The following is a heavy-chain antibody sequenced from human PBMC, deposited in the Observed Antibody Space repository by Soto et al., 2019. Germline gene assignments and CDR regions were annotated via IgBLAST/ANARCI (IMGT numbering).Heavy chain of an antibody. Sequence: SETLSLTCAVSSGSISSSNWWSWVRQPPGKGLEWIGEIYHSGSTNYNPSLKSRVTISVDKSKNQFSLKLSSVTAADTAVYYCAREIELLSKGHYYDYMYVRSQGTTVTVS. CDR2: IYHSGST. V-gene: IGHV4-4*02. CDR3: AREIELLSKGHYYDYMYV. D-gene: IGHD2-15*01. CDR1: SGSISSSNW. J-gene: IGHJ6*03.